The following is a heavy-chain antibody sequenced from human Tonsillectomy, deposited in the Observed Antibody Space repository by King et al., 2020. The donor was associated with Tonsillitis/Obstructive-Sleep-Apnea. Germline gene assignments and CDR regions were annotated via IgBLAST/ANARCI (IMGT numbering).Heavy chain of an antibody. Sequence: VQLQESGPGLVKPSETLSLTCFVSGGSISSYYWSWIRQPPDKGLEWSGYIYYSGSTKYNPSLNSRVTISVDTSKNQFSLMLSSVTAADTAVYYCARHGVVPAGLYSYYYMDVWGKGTTVTVSS. J-gene: IGHJ6*03. CDR2: IYYSGST. V-gene: IGHV4-59*01. CDR3: ARHGVVPAGLYSYYYMDV. CDR1: GGSISSYY. D-gene: IGHD2-2*01.